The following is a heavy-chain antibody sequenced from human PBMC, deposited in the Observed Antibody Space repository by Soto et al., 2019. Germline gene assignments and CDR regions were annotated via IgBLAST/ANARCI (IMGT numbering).Heavy chain of an antibody. J-gene: IGHJ4*02. CDR2: ISSSSSII. CDR3: ARERSGFYFYFAD. D-gene: IGHD3-3*01. Sequence: PGGSLRLSCAASGFMFNDYSMNCVRQAPGKGLEWVSKISSSSSIIYYADSVKGRFTISRDNAKNSLYLQMNSMRDEDTAVYYCARERSGFYFYFADWGLGTIVTFSS. CDR1: GFMFNDYS. V-gene: IGHV3-48*02.